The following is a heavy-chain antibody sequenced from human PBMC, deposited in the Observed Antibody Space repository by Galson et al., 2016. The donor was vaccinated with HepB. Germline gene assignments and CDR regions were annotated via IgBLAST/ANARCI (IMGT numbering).Heavy chain of an antibody. Sequence: SLRLSCAAPGFTFSSYGMSWVRQAPGKGLEWVSSISATGSSTYYADSLKGRFTISRGNSKDTLFLQMNSLRAEDTAVYYCAKDPYYYGSGASVFDSWGQGTLVTVSS. CDR2: ISATGSST. V-gene: IGHV3-23*01. CDR3: AKDPYYYGSGASVFDS. J-gene: IGHJ4*02. D-gene: IGHD3-10*01. CDR1: GFTFSSYG.